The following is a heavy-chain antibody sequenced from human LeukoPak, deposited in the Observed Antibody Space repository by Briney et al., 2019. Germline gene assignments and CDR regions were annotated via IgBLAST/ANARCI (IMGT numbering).Heavy chain of an antibody. CDR2: INNDGSSA. Sequence: GGSLRLSCAASGFTFSSYAMSWVRQVPGKGLVWVSRINNDGSSASYVDSVKGRFTISRDNAKNTLFLQMNSLRAEDTAVYYCARRGTGHGMDVWGQGTTVIVSS. CDR1: GFTFSSYA. CDR3: ARRGTGHGMDV. V-gene: IGHV3-74*01. J-gene: IGHJ6*02. D-gene: IGHD1-1*01.